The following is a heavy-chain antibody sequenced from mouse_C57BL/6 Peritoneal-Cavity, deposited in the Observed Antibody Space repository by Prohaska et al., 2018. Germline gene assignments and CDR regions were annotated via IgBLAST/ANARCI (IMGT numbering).Heavy chain of an antibody. CDR1: GYTFTSYW. D-gene: IGHD1-1*01. Sequence: KASGYTFTSYWMHWVKQRPGQVLEWIGEIDPSDSYTNYNQKFKGKATLTVDKSSSTAYMQLSSLTSEDSAVYYCARWYYGSSFDYWGQGTTLTVSS. CDR2: IDPSDSYT. CDR3: ARWYYGSSFDY. J-gene: IGHJ2*01. V-gene: IGHV1-69*02.